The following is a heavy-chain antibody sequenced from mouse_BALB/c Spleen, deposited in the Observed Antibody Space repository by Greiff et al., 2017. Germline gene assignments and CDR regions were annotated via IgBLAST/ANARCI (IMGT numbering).Heavy chain of an antibody. Sequence: EVHLVESGGGLVQPGGSRKLSCAASGFTFSSFGMHWVRQAPEKGLEWVAYISSGSSTIYYADTVKGRFTISRDNPKNTLFLQMTSLRSEDTAMYYCARADDYDGYAMDYWGQGTSVTVSS. CDR1: GFTFSSFG. CDR2: ISSGSSTI. D-gene: IGHD2-4*01. J-gene: IGHJ4*01. V-gene: IGHV5-17*02. CDR3: ARADDYDGYAMDY.